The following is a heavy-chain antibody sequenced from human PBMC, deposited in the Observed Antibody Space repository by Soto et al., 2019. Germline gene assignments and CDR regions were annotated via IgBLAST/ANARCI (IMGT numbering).Heavy chain of an antibody. J-gene: IGHJ4*02. CDR3: ASNLGWSSGWYN. D-gene: IGHD6-19*01. CDR2: INPSGGST. V-gene: IGHV1-46*01. CDR1: GYTFTSYY. Sequence: QVQLVQSGAEVKKPGASVKVSCKASGYTFTSYYMHWVRQTTLQGLEWMGIINPSGGSTSYAQKFQGRVTMTRDTSTSTVYMELSSLRSEDPYVYYCASNLGWSSGWYNWGQGTLVTVSS.